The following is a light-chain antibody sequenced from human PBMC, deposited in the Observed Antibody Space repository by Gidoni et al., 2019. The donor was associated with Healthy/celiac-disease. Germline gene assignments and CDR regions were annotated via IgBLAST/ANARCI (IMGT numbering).Light chain of an antibody. J-gene: IGKJ1*01. V-gene: IGKV1-6*01. CDR2: AAS. Sequence: ITCRASQGIRNDLGWYQQKPGKAPKLLIYAASSLQSGVPSRFSGSGSGTDFTLTISSLQPEDFATYYCLQDYNYPLTFGQXTKVEIK. CDR3: LQDYNYPLT. CDR1: QGIRND.